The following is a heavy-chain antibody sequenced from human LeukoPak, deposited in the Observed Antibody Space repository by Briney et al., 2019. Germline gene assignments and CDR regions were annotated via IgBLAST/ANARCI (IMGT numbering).Heavy chain of an antibody. CDR1: GDSISSGNYY. J-gene: IGHJ4*02. CDR2: IYSSGST. D-gene: IGHD4-11*01. CDR3: ARESDYSNNVDY. V-gene: IGHV4-61*02. Sequence: SQTLSLTCTVSGDSISSGNYYWSWIRQPAGKGLEWIGRIYSSGSTNYNPSLKSRLTISKDTSKNQFPLKLTSVTAADTAVYYCARESDYSNNVDYWGQGTLVTVSS.